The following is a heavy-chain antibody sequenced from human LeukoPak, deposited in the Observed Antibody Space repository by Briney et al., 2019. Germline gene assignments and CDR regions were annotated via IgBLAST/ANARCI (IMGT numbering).Heavy chain of an antibody. Sequence: SVKVSCKASGGTFSSYAISWVRRAPGQGLEWMGGIIPIFGTANYAQKFQGRVTITADKSTSTAYMELSSLRSEDTAVYHCARSKMAGYYYYMDVWGKGTTVTVSS. CDR3: ARSKMAGYYYYMDV. V-gene: IGHV1-69*06. J-gene: IGHJ6*03. D-gene: IGHD5-24*01. CDR1: GGTFSSYA. CDR2: IIPIFGTA.